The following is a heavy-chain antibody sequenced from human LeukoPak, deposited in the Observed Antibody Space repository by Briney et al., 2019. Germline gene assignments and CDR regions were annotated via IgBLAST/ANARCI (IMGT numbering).Heavy chain of an antibody. D-gene: IGHD3-10*01. J-gene: IGHJ4*02. CDR1: GGSFSGYY. V-gene: IGHV4-34*01. CDR3: ARGQRGVYYYGSGSYYNFLSYFDY. Sequence: SETLSLTCAVYGGSFSGYYWSWIRQPPGKGLEWIGEINHSGSTNYYPSLKSRVTISVDTSKNQFSLKLSSVTAADTAVYYCARGQRGVYYYGSGSYYNFLSYFDYWGQGTLVTVSS. CDR2: INHSGST.